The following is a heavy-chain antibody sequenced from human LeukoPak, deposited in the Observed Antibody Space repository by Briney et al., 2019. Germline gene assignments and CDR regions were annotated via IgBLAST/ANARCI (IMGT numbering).Heavy chain of an antibody. CDR2: ISAYNGNT. D-gene: IGHD3-22*01. V-gene: IGHV1-18*01. Sequence: AASVKVSCKASGYTFTIYGISWVRQAPGQGLEWMGWISAYNGNTNYAQKLQGRVTMTTDTSTSTAYMELRSLRSDDTAVYYCARDRVNYYDSSGYRFDYWGQGTLVTVSS. J-gene: IGHJ4*02. CDR3: ARDRVNYYDSSGYRFDY. CDR1: GYTFTIYG.